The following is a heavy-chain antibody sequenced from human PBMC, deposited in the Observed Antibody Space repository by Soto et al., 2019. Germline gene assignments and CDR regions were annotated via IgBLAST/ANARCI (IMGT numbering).Heavy chain of an antibody. CDR2: IIPIFGTA. CDR3: ARARAEGSWLQYAGY. CDR1: GGTFSSYA. D-gene: IGHD1-26*01. V-gene: IGHV1-69*06. Sequence: ASVKVSCKASGGTFSSYAISWVRQAPGQGLEWMGGIIPIFGTANYAQKFQGRVTITADKSTSTAYMELSSLRSEDTAVYYCARARAEGSWLQYAGYWGQGTLVTVSS. J-gene: IGHJ4*02.